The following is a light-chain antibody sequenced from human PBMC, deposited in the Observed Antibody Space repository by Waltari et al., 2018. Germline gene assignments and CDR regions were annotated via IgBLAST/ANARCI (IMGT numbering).Light chain of an antibody. CDR3: QVWDTTTDHRWV. V-gene: IGLV3-21*04. CDR1: TIGTKG. CDR2: SDS. Sequence: SYVLTQPPSVSVAPGETARITCGANTIGTKGVHWYQQKSGQAPILVIYSDSDRPSGIPERFSGSNSGNTATLTISRVEAGDEAAYYCQVWDTTTDHRWVFGGGTKLTVL. J-gene: IGLJ3*02.